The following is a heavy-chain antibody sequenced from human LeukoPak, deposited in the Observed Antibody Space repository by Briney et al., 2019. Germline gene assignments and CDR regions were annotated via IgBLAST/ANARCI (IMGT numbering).Heavy chain of an antibody. CDR1: GFTFSSYG. D-gene: IGHD1-26*01. CDR2: ISYDGSNK. CDR3: AKDKEGATQTYYFDY. Sequence: GGSLRLSCAASGFTFSSYGMHWVRQAPGKGLEWVAVISYDGSNKYSADSVKGRFTISRDNSKNTLYLQMNSLRDEDTAVYYCAKDKEGATQTYYFDYWGQGTMVTVSS. J-gene: IGHJ4*03. V-gene: IGHV3-30*18.